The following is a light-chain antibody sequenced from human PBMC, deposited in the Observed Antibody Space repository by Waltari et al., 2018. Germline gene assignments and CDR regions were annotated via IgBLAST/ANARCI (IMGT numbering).Light chain of an antibody. V-gene: IGKV3-11*01. CDR2: DAS. CDR1: KSVSSY. J-gene: IGKJ4*01. Sequence: EVVLTQSPATLSLSPGERATLSCRASKSVSSYLAWYQQKPGQAPRLLIYDASNWATGIPARFSGSGSGTDFTFTISSLEPEDFAVYYCHQRTNWLVTFGGGTKVEIK. CDR3: HQRTNWLVT.